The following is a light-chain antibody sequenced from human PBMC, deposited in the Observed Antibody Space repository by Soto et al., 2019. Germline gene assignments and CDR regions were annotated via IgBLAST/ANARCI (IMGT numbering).Light chain of an antibody. Sequence: IRMTQSPSSLSASTGDRVTISCRASQDISTWLAWYQQKPGKAPKLLIYAASSLQSGVPSRFSGSGSGTDFTLTISSLQPEDFATYYCQHADSFPLITFGQGTRLEIK. CDR2: AAS. CDR3: QHADSFPLIT. J-gene: IGKJ5*01. CDR1: QDISTW. V-gene: IGKV1-12*01.